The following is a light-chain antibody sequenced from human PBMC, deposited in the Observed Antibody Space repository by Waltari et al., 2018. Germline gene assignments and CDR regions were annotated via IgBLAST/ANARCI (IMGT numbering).Light chain of an antibody. CDR2: DTS. J-gene: IGKJ4*01. CDR3: QQRRDWPLT. V-gene: IGKV3-11*01. CDR1: QSVTNY. Sequence: DIVLTQSPAILSLSPGERASLSCRASQSVTNYLALHQQKPGQAPRLLIYDTSNRATGIPARFSGSGFWTDFTLTISSLEPEDFAVYYCQQRRDWPLTFGGGTKVEIK.